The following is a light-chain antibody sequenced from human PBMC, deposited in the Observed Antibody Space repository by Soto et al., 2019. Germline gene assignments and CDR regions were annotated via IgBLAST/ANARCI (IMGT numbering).Light chain of an antibody. Sequence: EIVMTQSPATLSVSPGERATLSCRASQSVSTDLAWYQQKPGQAPRLLIRGASTRATGIPARFSGSGSGTEFTLSISSLQSEDFAVYYCQHYNNWPITFGQGTRLEIK. CDR3: QHYNNWPIT. CDR1: QSVSTD. V-gene: IGKV3-15*01. J-gene: IGKJ5*01. CDR2: GAS.